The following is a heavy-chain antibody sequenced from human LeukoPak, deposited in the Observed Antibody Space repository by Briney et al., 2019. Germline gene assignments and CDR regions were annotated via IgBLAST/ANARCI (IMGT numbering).Heavy chain of an antibody. CDR3: ARDSPPNYYDSSGYYSDAFDI. V-gene: IGHV1-18*01. J-gene: IGHJ3*02. Sequence: ASVKVSCKASGGTFSSYAISWVRQAPGQGLEWMGWISGYNGNAKYAQNLQGRVTMATDTSTSTAYMELRGLRSDDTAVYYCARDSPPNYYDSSGYYSDAFDIWGQGTMVTVSS. CDR2: ISGYNGNA. D-gene: IGHD3-22*01. CDR1: GGTFSSYA.